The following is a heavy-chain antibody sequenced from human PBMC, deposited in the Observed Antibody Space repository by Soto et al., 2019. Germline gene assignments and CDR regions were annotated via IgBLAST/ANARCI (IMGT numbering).Heavy chain of an antibody. CDR1: GGYIGSYY. J-gene: IGHJ3*01. CDR3: ARSPWGYAFDV. V-gene: IGHV4-59*01. Sequence: QVQLQESGPGLVKPSETLSLPCTVSGGYIGSYYWTWIRQPPGKGLEWIGHIYYSGSPNYNPSLKSRVTMSVGTSKNQFSLNLSSVTAADTAVYCCARSPWGYAFDVWGQGTVVTVSS. CDR2: IYYSGSP. D-gene: IGHD1-26*01.